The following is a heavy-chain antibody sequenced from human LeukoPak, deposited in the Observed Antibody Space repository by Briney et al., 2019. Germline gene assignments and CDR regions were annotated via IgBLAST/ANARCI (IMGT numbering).Heavy chain of an antibody. V-gene: IGHV3-33*01. J-gene: IGHJ4*02. CDR2: IWYDGSNK. Sequence: GRSLRLSCAASGFTFSSYGMHWVRQAPGKGLEWVAVIWYDGSNKYYADSVKGRFTISRDNSKNTLYLKMNSLRAEDTAVYYCARDRQWLVRYYFDYWGQGTLVTVSS. CDR3: ARDRQWLVRYYFDY. CDR1: GFTFSSYG. D-gene: IGHD6-19*01.